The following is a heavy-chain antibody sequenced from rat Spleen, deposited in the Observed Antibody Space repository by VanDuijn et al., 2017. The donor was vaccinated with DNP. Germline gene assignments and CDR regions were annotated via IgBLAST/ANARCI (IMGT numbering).Heavy chain of an antibody. V-gene: IGHV5-31*01. CDR3: ARVNNYDYYGLDA. CDR2: IASTGGIT. CDR1: GFTFNNYW. Sequence: EVQLVESGGDLVQPGRSLKLSCVASGFTFNNYWMTWIRQVPGKGLEWVASIASTGGITYYPDSVKGRFTISRDNAKITLYLQMNSLRSEDTATYYCARVNNYDYYGLDAWGQGVMVTVSS. J-gene: IGHJ2*01. D-gene: IGHD1-10*01.